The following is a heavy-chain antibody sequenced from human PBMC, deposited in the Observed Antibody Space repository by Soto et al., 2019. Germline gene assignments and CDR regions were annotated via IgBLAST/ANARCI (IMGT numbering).Heavy chain of an antibody. CDR2: ISAYNGNT. CDR1: GYTFTSYG. J-gene: IGHJ6*02. D-gene: IGHD2-15*01. CDR3: ESDEQDIVVVVAGRDV. Sequence: QVQLVQSGAEVKKPGASVKVSCKASGYTFTSYGISWVRQAPGQGLEWMGWISAYNGNTNYAQKLQGRVTMTTDTTTSTAYMELRSLRSDDTAVYYCESDEQDIVVVVAGRDVWGQGTTVTVSS. V-gene: IGHV1-18*01.